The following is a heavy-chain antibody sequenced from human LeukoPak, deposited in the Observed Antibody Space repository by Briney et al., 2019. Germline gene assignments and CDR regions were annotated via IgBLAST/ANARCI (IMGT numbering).Heavy chain of an antibody. CDR2: INVYNGNT. D-gene: IGHD5-18*01. CDR1: GYTFSSYA. CDR3: ARETVDTAMVTDDYYMDV. J-gene: IGHJ6*03. V-gene: IGHV1-18*01. Sequence: EASVKVSCKASGYTFSSYAISWVRQAPGQGLEWMGWINVYNGNTNYAQNLQDRVTMTTDTSTSTAYMELRSLRSDDTAVYYCARETVDTAMVTDDYYMDVWGKGTTVTVSS.